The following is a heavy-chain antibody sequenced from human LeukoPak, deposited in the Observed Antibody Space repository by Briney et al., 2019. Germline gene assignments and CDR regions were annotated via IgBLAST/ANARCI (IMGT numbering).Heavy chain of an antibody. Sequence: PGGSLRLSCATSGFMFRSFGMSWVRQAPGKGLEWVSAISGSGGSTYYADSVKGRFTISRDNPKNTLYLQMNSLRAEDTAVYYCANIAVAGTFWFDPWGQGTLVTVSS. CDR3: ANIAVAGTFWFDP. V-gene: IGHV3-23*01. J-gene: IGHJ5*02. D-gene: IGHD6-19*01. CDR1: GFMFRSFG. CDR2: ISGSGGST.